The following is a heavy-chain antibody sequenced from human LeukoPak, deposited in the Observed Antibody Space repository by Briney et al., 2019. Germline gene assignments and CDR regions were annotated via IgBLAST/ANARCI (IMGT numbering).Heavy chain of an antibody. J-gene: IGHJ5*02. V-gene: IGHV1-69*05. CDR3: ARVGYGPFDP. CDR1: GGTFSSYA. Sequence: ASVKVSCKASGGTFSSYAISWVRQAPGQGLEWMGGIIPIFGTANYAQKFQGRVTITTDESTSTAYMELSSLRSEDTAVYYCARVGYGPFDPWGQGTLVTVSS. CDR2: IIPIFGTA. D-gene: IGHD6-13*01.